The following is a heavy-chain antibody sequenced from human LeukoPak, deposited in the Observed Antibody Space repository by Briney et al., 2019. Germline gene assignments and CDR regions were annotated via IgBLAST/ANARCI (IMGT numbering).Heavy chain of an antibody. Sequence: GSLRLSCAATGFTFSDYYINWIRQPPGKGLEWIGSIYYSGSTYYNPSLKSRVTISVDTSKNQFSLKLSSVTAADTAVYYCARQGPRVLMVYGAFDIWGQGTMVTVSS. D-gene: IGHD2-8*01. CDR2: IYYSGST. CDR3: ARQGPRVLMVYGAFDI. CDR1: GFTFSDYY. V-gene: IGHV4-39*01. J-gene: IGHJ3*02.